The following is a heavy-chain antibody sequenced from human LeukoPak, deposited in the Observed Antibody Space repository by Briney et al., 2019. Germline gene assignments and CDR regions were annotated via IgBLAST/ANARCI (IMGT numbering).Heavy chain of an antibody. CDR1: GFTLITSGAG. D-gene: IGHD3-9*01. CDR3: AHDSRLGAFDI. Sequence: SGPTLVKPTQTLTLTCSFSGFTLITSGAGVGWIRQPPVKALEWLALIYWDDDKRYSPSLKSRLTITKVTSKNQVVLTMTNMDPVDTATYYCAHDSRLGAFDIWGQGTMVTVSS. J-gene: IGHJ3*02. V-gene: IGHV2-5*02. CDR2: IYWDDDK.